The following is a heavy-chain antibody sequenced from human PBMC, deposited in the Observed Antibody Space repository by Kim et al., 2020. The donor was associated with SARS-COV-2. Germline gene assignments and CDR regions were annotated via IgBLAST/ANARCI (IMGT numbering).Heavy chain of an antibody. D-gene: IGHD3-9*01. Sequence: AESVKGRFTISRDNSKITLYLQMNSLRAEDTAVYYCAKGIDILTGYFAMVVWGQGTTVTVSS. V-gene: IGHV3-23*01. J-gene: IGHJ6*02. CDR3: AKGIDILTGYFAMVV.